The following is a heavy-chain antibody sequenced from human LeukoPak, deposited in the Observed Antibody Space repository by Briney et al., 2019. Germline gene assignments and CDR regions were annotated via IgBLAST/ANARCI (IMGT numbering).Heavy chain of an antibody. V-gene: IGHV3-43*01. J-gene: IGHJ4*02. Sequence: GGSLRLSCAASGFTFDDYTMHWVRQAPGKGLEWVSLISWDGGSTYYADSVKGRFTISRDNSKNTLYLQMNSLRAEDTAVYYCARSKTYYDILTEDYWGQGTLVTVSS. D-gene: IGHD3-9*01. CDR3: ARSKTYYDILTEDY. CDR2: ISWDGGST. CDR1: GFTFDDYT.